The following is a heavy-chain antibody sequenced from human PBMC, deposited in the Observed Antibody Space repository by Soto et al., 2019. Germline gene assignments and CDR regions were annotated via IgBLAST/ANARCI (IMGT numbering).Heavy chain of an antibody. CDR1: GFTFSSYS. J-gene: IGHJ3*02. CDR3: ARDLVVVVTATNDAFDI. Sequence: GGSLRLSCAASGFTFSSYSMNWVRQAPGKGLEWVSYISSSSSTIYYADSVKGRFTISRDNAKNSLYLQMNSLRAEDTAVYYCARDLVVVVTATNDAFDIWGQGTMVTVSS. V-gene: IGHV3-48*01. CDR2: ISSSSSTI. D-gene: IGHD2-15*01.